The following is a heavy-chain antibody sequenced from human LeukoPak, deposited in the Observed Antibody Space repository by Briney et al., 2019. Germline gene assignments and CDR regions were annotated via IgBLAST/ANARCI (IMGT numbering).Heavy chain of an antibody. Sequence: GGSLRLSCAASGFTFSSYEINWVRQAPGKGLEWVSYISNSGSAIYYADPVKGRFTVSRDNAKNSLYLQMNSLRAEDTAVYYCARDRRAHNWGQGTLVTVSS. CDR2: ISNSGSAI. V-gene: IGHV3-48*03. CDR1: GFTFSSYE. CDR3: ARDRRAHN. J-gene: IGHJ4*02.